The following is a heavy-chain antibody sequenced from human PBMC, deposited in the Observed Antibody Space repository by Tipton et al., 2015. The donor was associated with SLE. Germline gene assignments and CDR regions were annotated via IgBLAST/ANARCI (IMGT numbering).Heavy chain of an antibody. D-gene: IGHD1-1*01. J-gene: IGHJ4*02. V-gene: IGHV4-30-2*01. Sequence: LRLSCAVSGGSISSGGYSWSWIRQPPGKGLEWIGYIYHSGSTYYNPSLKSRVTISVDTSKNQFSLKLSSVTAADTAVYYCARAGANWDFDYWGQGTLVTVSS. CDR1: GGSISSGGYS. CDR2: IYHSGST. CDR3: ARAGANWDFDY.